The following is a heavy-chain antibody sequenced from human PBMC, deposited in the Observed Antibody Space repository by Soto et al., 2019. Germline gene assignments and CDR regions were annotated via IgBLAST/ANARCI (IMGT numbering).Heavy chain of an antibody. CDR3: ARDRDDSSGYPFDS. Sequence: QVQLVQSGAEVKKPGASVKVSCKASGYTFTTYYMHWIRQAPGQGPEWRGIIDPRAGRTGYAQRFQGGVTLTSDTSTTTVYMELSSLRSDDTAIYYCARDRDDSSGYPFDSWGQGTLVTVSS. CDR1: GYTFTTYY. V-gene: IGHV1-46*01. CDR2: IDPRAGRT. J-gene: IGHJ4*02. D-gene: IGHD3-22*01.